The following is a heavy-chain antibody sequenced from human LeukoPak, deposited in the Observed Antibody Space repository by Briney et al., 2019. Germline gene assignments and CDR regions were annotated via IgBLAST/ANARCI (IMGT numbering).Heavy chain of an antibody. CDR1: GHTFTNYY. CDR2: MNPSGDNT. J-gene: IGHJ3*02. CDR3: VTGIWFRETNDAFDI. D-gene: IGHD3-10*01. Sequence: GASVKVSCKASGHTFTNYYMHWVRLAPGQGLEWMGVMNPSGDNTSHTQKFKGRLTLTRDTSTSTVYMVLSSLRSEDTALYSCVTGIWFRETNDAFDIWGQGTMVAVSS. V-gene: IGHV1-46*03.